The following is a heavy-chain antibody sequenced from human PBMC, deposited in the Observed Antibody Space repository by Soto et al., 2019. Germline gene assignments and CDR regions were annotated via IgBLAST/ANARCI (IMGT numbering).Heavy chain of an antibody. CDR1: GGTFSSYA. J-gene: IGHJ5*02. D-gene: IGHD3-9*01. CDR3: ARAQGYFDWLQP. Sequence: APVKVSCKASGGTFSSYAISWVRQAPGQGLEWMGGIIPIFGTANYAQKFQGRVMITADESTSTAYMELSSLRSEDTAVYYCARAQGYFDWLQPWGKGTLVTVS. V-gene: IGHV1-69*13. CDR2: IIPIFGTA.